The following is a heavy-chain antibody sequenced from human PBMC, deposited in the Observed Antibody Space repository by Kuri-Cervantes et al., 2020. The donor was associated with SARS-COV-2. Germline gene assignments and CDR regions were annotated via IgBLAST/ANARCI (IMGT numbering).Heavy chain of an antibody. CDR1: GDSITTYY. J-gene: IGHJ5*02. Sequence: SETLSLTCTVSGDSITTYYWSWIRQSPGKGLGWIGYISETGGTNYNPSLKSRVTMSVDISKNQFSLKMNSVNAADTAVYYCARGTTPVYVSGPLWFHLDLWGQGTLVTVSS. CDR2: ISETGGT. V-gene: IGHV4-59*01. CDR3: ARGTTPVYVSGPLWFHLDL. D-gene: IGHD3-10*01.